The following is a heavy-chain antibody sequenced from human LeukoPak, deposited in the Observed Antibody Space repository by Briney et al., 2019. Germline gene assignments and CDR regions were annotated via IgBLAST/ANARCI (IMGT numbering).Heavy chain of an antibody. D-gene: IGHD4-11*01. V-gene: IGHV3-21*01. CDR3: ARGGSNYQIDSGLDY. CDR2: ISSSGSYI. Sequence: GGSLRLSGTASGFTFSTYSINWVCQAPGKGLEWVSSISSSGSYIYYADSVKGRFTISRDNAKNSLYLQMNSLRAEDTAVYYCARGGSNYQIDSGLDYWGQGTLVTVSS. J-gene: IGHJ4*02. CDR1: GFTFSTYS.